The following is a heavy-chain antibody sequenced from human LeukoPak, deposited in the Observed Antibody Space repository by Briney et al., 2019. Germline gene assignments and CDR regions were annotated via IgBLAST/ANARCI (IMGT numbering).Heavy chain of an antibody. V-gene: IGHV1-18*04. CDR1: GYTFTSYG. D-gene: IGHD2-2*01. CDR3: ARALVVVPAAMVIYYYYGMDV. Sequence: ASVKVSCKASGYTFTSYGISWVRQAPGQGLEWMGWISAYNGNTNYAQKPQGRVTMTTDTSTSTAYMELRSLRSDDTAVYYCARALVVVPAAMVIYYYYGMDVWGKGTTVTVSS. CDR2: ISAYNGNT. J-gene: IGHJ6*04.